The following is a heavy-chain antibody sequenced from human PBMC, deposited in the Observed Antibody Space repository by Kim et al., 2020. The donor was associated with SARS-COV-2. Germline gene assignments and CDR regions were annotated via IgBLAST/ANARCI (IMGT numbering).Heavy chain of an antibody. CDR2: ISANGDTT. J-gene: IGHJ4*02. D-gene: IGHD1-1*01. V-gene: IGHV3-23*01. CDR1: GFTFSNYA. Sequence: GGSLRLSCVASGFTFSNYAMSWVRQAPGKGLEWVSPISANGDTTYYTDSVKGRFTISRDNSKSTLYLQMNSLRAEDTAVYYCAKARDSNGLLEYWGQGTLVTVSS. CDR3: AKARDSNGLLEY.